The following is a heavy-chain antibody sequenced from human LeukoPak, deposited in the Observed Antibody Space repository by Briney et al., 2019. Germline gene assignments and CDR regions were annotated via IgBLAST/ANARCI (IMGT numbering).Heavy chain of an antibody. CDR2: INPNSGGT. Sequence: GASVKVSCKASGYTFTGYYMHWVRQAPGQGLEWMGWINPNSGGTNYAQKFQGRVTMTRDTSISTAYMELSRLRSDDTAVYYCARDPTYCSGGSCYSGYYYYYMDVWGKGTTVTVSS. CDR1: GYTFTGYY. D-gene: IGHD2-15*01. V-gene: IGHV1-2*02. CDR3: ARDPTYCSGGSCYSGYYYYYMDV. J-gene: IGHJ6*03.